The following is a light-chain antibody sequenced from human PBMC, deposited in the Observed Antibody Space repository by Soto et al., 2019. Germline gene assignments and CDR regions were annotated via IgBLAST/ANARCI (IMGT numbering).Light chain of an antibody. CDR2: GNS. Sequence: QSVLTQPPSVSGAPGQRVTISCTGSSSNIGAGYDVHWYQQLPGTAPKLLIYGNSNRPSGVPDRFSGSKSGTSASLAITGLQAEDEAEYYCQSYDSSPHNYVFGTGTKLTVL. V-gene: IGLV1-40*01. CDR1: SSNIGAGYD. CDR3: QSYDSSPHNYV. J-gene: IGLJ1*01.